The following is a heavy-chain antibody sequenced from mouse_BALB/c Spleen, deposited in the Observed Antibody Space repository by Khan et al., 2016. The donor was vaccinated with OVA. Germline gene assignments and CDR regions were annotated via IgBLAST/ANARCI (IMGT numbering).Heavy chain of an antibody. V-gene: IGHV1S132*01. CDR1: GYIFTSYW. Sequence: VQLQQSGAELVRPGASVKLSCKTSGYIFTSYWIHWVRQRSGQGLEWIARIYPGTDNTYYNEKLKDKATLTADKSSSTAYLQLSSLKSEDSAVYCCAREEAWYYFDYWGQGTTLTVSS. J-gene: IGHJ2*01. CDR3: AREEAWYYFDY. D-gene: IGHD3-2*02. CDR2: IYPGTDNT.